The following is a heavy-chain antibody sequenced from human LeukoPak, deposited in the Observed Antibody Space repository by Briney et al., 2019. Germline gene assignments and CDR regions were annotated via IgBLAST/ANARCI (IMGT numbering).Heavy chain of an antibody. CDR3: ARHPRYDSGSRVWYYYYGMDV. Sequence: SETLSLICTVSGGSINNRIYYWGWIRQPPGKGLEWIWRIYYSGSTNYNPSLKSRVTISVDTSKNQFSLKLSSVTAADTAVYYCARHPRYDSGSRVWYYYYGMDVWGQGTTVTVSS. CDR1: GGSINNRIYY. D-gene: IGHD3-10*01. CDR2: IYYSGST. V-gene: IGHV4-39*01. J-gene: IGHJ6*02.